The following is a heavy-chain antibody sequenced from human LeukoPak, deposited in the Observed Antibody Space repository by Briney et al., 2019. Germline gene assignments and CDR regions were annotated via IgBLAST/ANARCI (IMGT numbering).Heavy chain of an antibody. Sequence: KASETLSLTCTVSGGSINSYYWSWIRQPPGKGLEWIGYIYYSGSTNYNPSLKSRVTISVDTSKNQFSLKLSSVTAADTAVYYCAREHGDYGVPWFDPWGQGTLVTVSS. CDR3: AREHGDYGVPWFDP. J-gene: IGHJ5*02. V-gene: IGHV4-59*01. CDR1: GGSINSYY. D-gene: IGHD4-17*01. CDR2: IYYSGST.